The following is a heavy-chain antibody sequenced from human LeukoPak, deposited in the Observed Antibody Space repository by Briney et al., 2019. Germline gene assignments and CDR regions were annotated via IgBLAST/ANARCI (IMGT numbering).Heavy chain of an antibody. CDR1: GYTFTGYY. CDR2: INPNSGGT. J-gene: IGHJ5*02. Sequence: ASVTVSCKASGYTFTGYYMHWVRQAPGQGLEWMGWINPNSGGTNYAQKFQGRVTMTRDTSISTAYMELSRLRSDDTAVYYYARDRRAAAGTGGIDWFDPWGQGTLVTVSS. D-gene: IGHD6-13*01. V-gene: IGHV1-2*02. CDR3: ARDRRAAAGTGGIDWFDP.